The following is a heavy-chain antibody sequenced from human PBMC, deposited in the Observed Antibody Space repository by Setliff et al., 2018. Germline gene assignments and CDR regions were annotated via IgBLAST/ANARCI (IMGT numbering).Heavy chain of an antibody. CDR2: INHSGST. CDR3: AKGKQLAPVGPFDY. Sequence: SETLSLTCTVSGGSISSSSYYWGWIRQPPGKGLEWIGEINHSGSTNYNPSLKSRVTISVDTSKNQFSLKLSSVTAEDTAVYYCAKGKQLAPVGPFDYWGQGTLVTVSS. CDR1: GGSISSSSYY. V-gene: IGHV4-39*07. D-gene: IGHD6-6*01. J-gene: IGHJ4*02.